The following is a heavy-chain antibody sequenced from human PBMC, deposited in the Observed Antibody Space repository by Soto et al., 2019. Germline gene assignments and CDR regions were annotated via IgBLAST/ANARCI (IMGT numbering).Heavy chain of an antibody. J-gene: IGHJ6*02. V-gene: IGHV3-23*01. CDR3: ASAKTEVTTFGMDV. CDR2: LSATSGST. CDR1: GFTFSNYA. D-gene: IGHD4-4*01. Sequence: PGGSLRLSCAASGFTFSNYAMSWVRQAPGKGLEWVSTLSATSGSTYYADSVKGRFTMSRDNSKNTLYLQMNSLRAEDTAVYYCASAKTEVTTFGMDVWGQGTTVTVSS.